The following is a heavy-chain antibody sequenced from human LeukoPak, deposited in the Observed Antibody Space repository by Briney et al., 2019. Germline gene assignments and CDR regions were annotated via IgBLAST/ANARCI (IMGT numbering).Heavy chain of an antibody. CDR2: INHSGST. V-gene: IGHV4-34*01. J-gene: IGHJ5*02. Sequence: PSETLSLTCAVYGGSFSSYYWSWIRQPPGKGLEWIGEINHSGSTNYNPSLKSRVTISVDTSKNQFSLKLTSVTAADTAVYYCARGDVGTTAVPFDPWGQGTLVTVSS. CDR1: GGSFSSYY. CDR3: ARGDVGTTAVPFDP. D-gene: IGHD1-26*01.